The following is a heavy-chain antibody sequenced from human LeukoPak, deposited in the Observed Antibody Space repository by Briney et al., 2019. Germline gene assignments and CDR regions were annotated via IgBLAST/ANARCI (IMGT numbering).Heavy chain of an antibody. CDR1: GYTFTGYY. V-gene: IGHV1-2*02. J-gene: IGHJ3*02. Sequence: ASVKVSCKASGYTFTGYYIHWVRQAPGLGLEWMGWINPYSGGTNYAQKFRGRVTMTSDTSTSTAYMELSRLTSDDTAVYYCARVRIVGAPHDAFDIWGQGTVVTVSS. CDR3: ARVRIVGAPHDAFDI. CDR2: INPYSGGT. D-gene: IGHD1-26*01.